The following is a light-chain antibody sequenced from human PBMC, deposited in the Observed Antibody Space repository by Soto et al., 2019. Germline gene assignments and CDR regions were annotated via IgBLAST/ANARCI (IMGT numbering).Light chain of an antibody. CDR1: QSISTW. V-gene: IGKV1-5*03. CDR3: QQYNSYSLT. Sequence: DIQMTQSPSTLSASVGDSVTITCRASQSISTWLAWYQQKPGKAPNLLIYKASSLESGVPSRFSGSGSGTEFTLTISSLQPDDFSTYYCQQYNSYSLTFGQGTKVDI. J-gene: IGKJ2*01. CDR2: KAS.